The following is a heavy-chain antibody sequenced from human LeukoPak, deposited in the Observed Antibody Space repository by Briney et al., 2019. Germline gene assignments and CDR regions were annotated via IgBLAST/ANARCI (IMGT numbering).Heavy chain of an antibody. J-gene: IGHJ4*02. CDR3: AKGYSSGWYPFDY. Sequence: GGSLRLSCAASGFTFDDYTMHWVRQAPGKSLEWVSLITWDSGTTYYKDSVKGRFTISRDNSKDSLYLQMNSLRTEDTALYYCAKGYSSGWYPFDYWGQGTLVTVSS. V-gene: IGHV3-43*01. D-gene: IGHD6-19*01. CDR2: ITWDSGTT. CDR1: GFTFDDYT.